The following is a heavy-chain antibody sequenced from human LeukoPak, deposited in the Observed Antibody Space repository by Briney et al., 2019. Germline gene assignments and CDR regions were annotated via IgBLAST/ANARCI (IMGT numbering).Heavy chain of an antibody. Sequence: GGSLRLSCAASGFTFSSYGMHWIRQAPGKGLEWVAVIWYDGSNKYYADSVKGRFTISRDNSKNTLYLQMNSLRAEDTAVYYCARDGSSGWYWVDYWGQGTLVTVSS. J-gene: IGHJ4*02. D-gene: IGHD6-19*01. CDR2: IWYDGSNK. CDR3: ARDGSSGWYWVDY. CDR1: GFTFSSYG. V-gene: IGHV3-33*01.